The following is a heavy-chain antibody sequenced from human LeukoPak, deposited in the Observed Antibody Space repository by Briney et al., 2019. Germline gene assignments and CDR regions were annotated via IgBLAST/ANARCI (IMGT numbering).Heavy chain of an antibody. J-gene: IGHJ5*02. Sequence: ASVKVSCKASRRTFSSYAISWVRQAPGQGLEWMGGIIPIFGTANYAQKFQGRVTITADESTSTAYMELSSLRSEDTAVYYCARVGDFWSGYPQRNWFDPWGRGTLVTVSS. D-gene: IGHD3-3*01. CDR2: IIPIFGTA. V-gene: IGHV1-69*13. CDR1: RRTFSSYA. CDR3: ARVGDFWSGYPQRNWFDP.